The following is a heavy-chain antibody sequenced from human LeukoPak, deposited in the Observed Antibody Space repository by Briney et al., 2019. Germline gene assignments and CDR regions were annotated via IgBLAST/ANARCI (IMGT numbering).Heavy chain of an antibody. CDR1: GGSMTSNSHY. CDR3: ARHEYSTYYFDY. CDR2: VYSSGTT. D-gene: IGHD6-6*01. V-gene: IGHV4-61*05. J-gene: IGHJ4*02. Sequence: SETLSLTCTVSGGSMTSNSHYWSWIRQPPGKGLEWIGCVYSSGTTDYNPSLKSRVTMSVDTSKNQFSLKLTSVTAADTAVYSCARHEYSTYYFDYWGQGTLVTVSS.